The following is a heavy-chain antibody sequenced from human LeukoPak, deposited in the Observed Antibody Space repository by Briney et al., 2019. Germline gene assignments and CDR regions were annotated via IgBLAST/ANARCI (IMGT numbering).Heavy chain of an antibody. CDR2: IKQDGSEK. Sequence: GGSLRLSCAASGFTFSSYSMNWVRQAPGKGLEWVANIKQDGSEKYYVDSVKGRFTISRDNAKNSLYLQMNSLRAEDTAVYYCARDRYSSGWYDGGYWGQGTLVTVSS. V-gene: IGHV3-7*03. J-gene: IGHJ4*02. D-gene: IGHD6-19*01. CDR3: ARDRYSSGWYDGGY. CDR1: GFTFSSYS.